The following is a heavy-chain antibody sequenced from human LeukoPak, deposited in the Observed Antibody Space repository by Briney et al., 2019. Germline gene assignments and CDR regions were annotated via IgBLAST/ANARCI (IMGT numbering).Heavy chain of an antibody. Sequence: ASVKVSCKASGYAFIGYYMHWLRQAPGQGLEWMGWINPNGDGTNYAQNFQGRVTMTRDTSNSIAYMELSGLRSDDTAVYYCARATCYSDCAGFDPWGQGTLVTVSS. CDR3: ARATCYSDCAGFDP. D-gene: IGHD2-21*02. CDR2: INPNGDGT. J-gene: IGHJ5*02. V-gene: IGHV1-2*02. CDR1: GYAFIGYY.